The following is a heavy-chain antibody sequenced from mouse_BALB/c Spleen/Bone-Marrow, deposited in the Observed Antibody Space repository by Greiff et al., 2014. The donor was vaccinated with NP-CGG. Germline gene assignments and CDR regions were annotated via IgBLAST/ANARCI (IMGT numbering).Heavy chain of an antibody. CDR3: ARGGYYRSSYFDY. J-gene: IGHJ2*01. CDR1: GYSITSGYN. CDR2: IHYSGYT. D-gene: IGHD1-1*01. Sequence: VQLQQSGPDLVKSSQSLSLTCTVTGYSITSGYNWHWVRQFPGNKLEWMGYIHYSGYTSYNPSLKSRISITRDTSKNQFLLQLNSVTTEDTATYYCARGGYYRSSYFDYWGQGTTLTVSS. V-gene: IGHV3-1*02.